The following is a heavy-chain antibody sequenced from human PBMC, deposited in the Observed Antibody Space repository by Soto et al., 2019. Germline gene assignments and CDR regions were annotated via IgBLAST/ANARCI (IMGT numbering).Heavy chain of an antibody. V-gene: IGHV3-23*01. CDR2: ISGGGETT. J-gene: IGHJ4*02. D-gene: IGHD3-10*01. CDR3: AFNSGSGSYYFDY. Sequence: EVQLLESGGGLVKPGGSLRLSCAASGFTFSSYAMWGVRQAPGKGLECVSAISGGGETTYYADSVKGRFTISRDNSKNTLYLQMNSLRAEDTAVYYCAFNSGSGSYYFDYWGQGTLVTVSS. CDR1: GFTFSSYA.